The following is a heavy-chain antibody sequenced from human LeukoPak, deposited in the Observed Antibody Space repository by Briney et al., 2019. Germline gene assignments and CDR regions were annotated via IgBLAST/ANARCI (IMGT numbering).Heavy chain of an antibody. V-gene: IGHV3-7*03. CDR1: GFTVNSNY. J-gene: IGHJ6*02. D-gene: IGHD3-16*01. Sequence: GGSLRLSCAASGFTVNSNYMSWARQAPGKGLEWVASINHNGNVNYCVDSVKGRFTISRDNAKNSLYLQMSNLRAEDTAVYFCARGGGLDVWGQGATATVSS. CDR3: ARGGGLDV. CDR2: INHNGNVN.